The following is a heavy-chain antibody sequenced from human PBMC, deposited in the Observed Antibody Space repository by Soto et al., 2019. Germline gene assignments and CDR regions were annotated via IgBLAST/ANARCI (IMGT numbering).Heavy chain of an antibody. Sequence: EVQLLESGGGLVQPGGSLRLSCAASGSTFSSYAMSWVRQAPGKGLEWVSAISGSGGSTYYADSVKGRFTISRDNSKNTLYLQMNSLRAEDTAVYYCAKEIEYYYDSSGWKYYFDYWGQGTLVTVSS. V-gene: IGHV3-23*01. J-gene: IGHJ4*02. CDR3: AKEIEYYYDSSGWKYYFDY. CDR2: ISGSGGST. CDR1: GSTFSSYA. D-gene: IGHD3-22*01.